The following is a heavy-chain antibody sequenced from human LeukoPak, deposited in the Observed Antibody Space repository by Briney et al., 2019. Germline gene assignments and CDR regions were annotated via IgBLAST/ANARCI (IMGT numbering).Heavy chain of an antibody. V-gene: IGHV3-74*01. Sequence: GGSLRLSCAASGFTFSSYGMSWVRQAPGKGLVWVSRIKSDGSSTSYADSVKGRFTISRDNAKNTLYLQMNSLRTEDTAVYYCTREHRWLVLDAFDIWGQGTMVTVSS. CDR1: GFTFSSYG. D-gene: IGHD6-19*01. CDR2: IKSDGSST. CDR3: TREHRWLVLDAFDI. J-gene: IGHJ3*02.